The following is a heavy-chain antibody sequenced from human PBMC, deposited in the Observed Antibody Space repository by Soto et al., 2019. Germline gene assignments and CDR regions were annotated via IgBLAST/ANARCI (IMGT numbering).Heavy chain of an antibody. CDR1: GFTFSSYW. CDR3: ARDLPWIQLWSLHYGMDV. J-gene: IGHJ6*02. CDR2: IKQDGSEK. D-gene: IGHD5-18*01. V-gene: IGHV3-7*01. Sequence: LRLSCAASGFTFSSYWMSWVRQAPGKGLEWVANIKQDGSEKYYVDSVKGRFTISRDNAKNSLYLQMNSLRAEDTAVYYCARDLPWIQLWSLHYGMDVWGQGTTVTVSS.